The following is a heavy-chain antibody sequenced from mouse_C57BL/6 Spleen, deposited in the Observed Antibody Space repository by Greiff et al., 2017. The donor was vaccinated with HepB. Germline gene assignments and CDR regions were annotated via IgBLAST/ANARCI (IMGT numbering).Heavy chain of an antibody. CDR2: ISSGGSYT. CDR1: GFTFSSYG. V-gene: IGHV5-6*01. D-gene: IGHD4-1*01. J-gene: IGHJ2*01. Sequence: EVKVVESGGDLVKPGGSLKLSCAASGFTFSSYGMSWVRQTPDKRLEWVATISSGGSYTYYPDSVKGRFTISRDNAKNTLYLQMSSLKSEDTAMYYCARESQTGFDYWGQGTTLTVSS. CDR3: ARESQTGFDY.